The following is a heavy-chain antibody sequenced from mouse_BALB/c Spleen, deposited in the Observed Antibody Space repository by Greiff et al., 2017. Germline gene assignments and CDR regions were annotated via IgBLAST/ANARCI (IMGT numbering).Heavy chain of an antibody. D-gene: IGHD2-4*01. V-gene: IGHV1-5*01. CDR3: TRSMITTGYYYAMDY. J-gene: IGHJ4*01. CDR2: IYPGNSDT. Sequence: VQLQQSGTVLARPGASVKMSCEASGYTFTSYWMHWVKQRPGQGLEWIGAIYPGNSDTSYNQKFKGKAKLTAVTSTSTAYMELSSLTNEDSAVYYCTRSMITTGYYYAMDYWGQGTSVTVSS. CDR1: GYTFTSYW.